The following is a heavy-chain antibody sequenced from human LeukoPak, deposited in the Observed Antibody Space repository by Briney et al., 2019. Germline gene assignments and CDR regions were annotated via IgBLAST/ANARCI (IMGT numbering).Heavy chain of an antibody. CDR2: IYYSGST. J-gene: IGHJ4*02. CDR3: ARAPIYYYDSSGYSACFDY. V-gene: IGHV4-30-4*01. Sequence: SENLSLTCTVAGGSISSGDYYWSWIRQPPGKGLEWIGYIYYSGSTYYNPSLESRVTISVDTSKNQFSLKLSSVPAADTAVYYCARAPIYYYDSSGYSACFDYWGQGTLVTVSS. CDR1: GGSISSGDYY. D-gene: IGHD3-22*01.